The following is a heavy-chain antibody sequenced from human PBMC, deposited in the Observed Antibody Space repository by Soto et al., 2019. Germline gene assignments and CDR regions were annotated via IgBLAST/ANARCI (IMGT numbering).Heavy chain of an antibody. CDR2: ISGSGGST. D-gene: IGHD2-2*01. CDR3: AKDMGFPGHCSSGYCYSDY. Sequence: GGSLRLSCAASGFTFSNYAMSWVRQAPGKGLEWVSGISGSGGSTYYADSVKGRFPISRDNSKNTLFLQMNSLRAEDTALYFCAKDMGFPGHCSSGYCYSDYWGQGTLVTVSS. J-gene: IGHJ4*02. V-gene: IGHV3-23*01. CDR1: GFTFSNYA.